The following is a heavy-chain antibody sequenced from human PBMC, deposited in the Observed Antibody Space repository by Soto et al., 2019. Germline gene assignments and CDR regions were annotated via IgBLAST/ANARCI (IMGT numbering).Heavy chain of an antibody. CDR3: ARGPYSYGIFFYLNF. V-gene: IGHV1-46*01. Sequence: GASVKVSCKASGYTFTHYHIHWVRRAPGQGLEWMGIVNPTTGSTTYAQKFQGRVTMTRDTSTNTVYMELTSLTSADTAIYYCARGPYSYGIFFYLNFWGQGXLVTVYS. CDR1: GYTFTHYH. J-gene: IGHJ4*02. CDR2: VNPTTGST. D-gene: IGHD3-16*01.